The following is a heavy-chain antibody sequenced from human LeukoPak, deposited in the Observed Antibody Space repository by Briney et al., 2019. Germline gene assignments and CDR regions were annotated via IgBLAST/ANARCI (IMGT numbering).Heavy chain of an antibody. Sequence: SGTLSLTCAVSGGSISSSNWWSWVRQPPGKGLEWIGEIYHSGSTNYNPSLKSRVTISVDTSKNQFSLKLSSVTAADTAVCYCARDMRYGAWYFDIWGRGTLVTVSS. CDR2: IYHSGST. V-gene: IGHV4-4*02. D-gene: IGHD4-17*01. CDR1: GGSISSSNW. J-gene: IGHJ2*01. CDR3: ARDMRYGAWYFDI.